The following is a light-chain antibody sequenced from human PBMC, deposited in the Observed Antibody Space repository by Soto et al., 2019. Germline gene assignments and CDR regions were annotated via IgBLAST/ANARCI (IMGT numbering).Light chain of an antibody. Sequence: SYELTQPPSVSVSPGQTATLSCSGDKLGDKFACWYQQKPGQSPELVIYQDNKRPSGIPERFSGSNSGNTATLTIAETRAMDEDDYFCQEWDSWNMVFGGGTKLTVL. CDR3: QEWDSWNMV. J-gene: IGLJ3*02. V-gene: IGLV3-1*01. CDR1: KLGDKF. CDR2: QDN.